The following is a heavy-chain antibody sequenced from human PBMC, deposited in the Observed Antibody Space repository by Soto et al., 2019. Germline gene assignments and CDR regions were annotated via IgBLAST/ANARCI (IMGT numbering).Heavy chain of an antibody. J-gene: IGHJ4*02. CDR1: GGSFRNFV. CDR2: IIPNSGTT. Sequence: QVQLVQSGAEVKKPGSSVKVSCKASGGSFRNFVISWVRQAPGQGLEWMGGIIPNSGTTNYAQKFQGKVTITADESTSTAYMELSGLTSEDTSLYCCARDLGGEATIRFWGQGTLVTVSS. V-gene: IGHV1-69*01. D-gene: IGHD3-16*01. CDR3: ARDLGGEATIRF.